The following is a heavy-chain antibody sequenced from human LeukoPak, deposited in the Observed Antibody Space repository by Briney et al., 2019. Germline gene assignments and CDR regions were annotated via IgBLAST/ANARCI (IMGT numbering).Heavy chain of an antibody. V-gene: IGHV4-4*07. CDR2: IYTSGST. Sequence: SETLSLTCTVSGGSISSYYWSWIRLPAGKGLEWIGRIYTSGSTNYNPSLKSRVTMSVDTSKNQFSLKLSSVTAADTAVYYCARGPYYYESSGYYYYWGQGTLVTVSS. D-gene: IGHD3-22*01. CDR3: ARGPYYYESSGYYYY. J-gene: IGHJ4*02. CDR1: GGSISSYY.